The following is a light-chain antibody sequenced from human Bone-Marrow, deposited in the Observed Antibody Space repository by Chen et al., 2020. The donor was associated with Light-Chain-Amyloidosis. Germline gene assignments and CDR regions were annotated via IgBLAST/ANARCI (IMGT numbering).Light chain of an antibody. V-gene: IGLV3-21*03. CDR1: NFGSRS. CDR3: QVCDRSSDRPV. Sequence: SYVMTQPSSLSGARVKAARIGCGGNNFGSRSVQWYQQTPGQAPLLVVYDDSDRPSGIPERLSGSNSGNTATLTISRVEAGDEAAYYCQVCDRSSDRPVFGGGTKLTVL. J-gene: IGLJ3*02. CDR2: DDS.